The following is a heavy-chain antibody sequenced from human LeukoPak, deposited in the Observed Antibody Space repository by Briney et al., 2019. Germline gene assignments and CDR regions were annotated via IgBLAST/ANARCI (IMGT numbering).Heavy chain of an antibody. CDR2: ISAYNGNT. CDR3: ARDSGYGDYAPGY. J-gene: IGHJ4*02. CDR1: GYTFTGYY. V-gene: IGHV1-18*04. Sequence: ASVKVSCKASGYTFTGYYMHWVRQAPGQGLEWMGWISAYNGNTNYAQKLQGRVTMTTDTSTSTAYMELRSLRSDDTAVYYCARDSGYGDYAPGYWGQGTLVTVSS. D-gene: IGHD4-17*01.